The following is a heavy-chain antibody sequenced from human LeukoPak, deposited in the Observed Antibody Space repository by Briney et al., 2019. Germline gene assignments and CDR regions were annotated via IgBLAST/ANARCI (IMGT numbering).Heavy chain of an antibody. D-gene: IGHD3-22*01. V-gene: IGHV1-24*01. Sequence: GASVKVSCKVSGYTLTELSMHWVRQAPGKGLEWMGGFDPEDGETIYAQKFQGRVTMTEDTSTDTAYMELSSLRSEDTAVYYCATPDSSGYFINAFDIWGQGTMATVSS. CDR3: ATPDSSGYFINAFDI. CDR2: FDPEDGET. J-gene: IGHJ3*02. CDR1: GYTLTELS.